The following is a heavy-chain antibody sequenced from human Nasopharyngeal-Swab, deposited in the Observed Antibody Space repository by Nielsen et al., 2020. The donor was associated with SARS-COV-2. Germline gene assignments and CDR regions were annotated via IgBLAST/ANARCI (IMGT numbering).Heavy chain of an antibody. CDR3: VKHQGSSSDQ. V-gene: IGHV3-74*01. Sequence: GESLKISCAGSGYTFGSFWMHWVRQVPGKGLMWVSRIDTDGSVTDYADSVRGRFTISRDNAKNTLYLQMNSLRVEDTAMSYCVKHQGSSSDQWGQGTLVTVSS. J-gene: IGHJ4*02. CDR1: GYTFGSFW. CDR2: IDTDGSVT.